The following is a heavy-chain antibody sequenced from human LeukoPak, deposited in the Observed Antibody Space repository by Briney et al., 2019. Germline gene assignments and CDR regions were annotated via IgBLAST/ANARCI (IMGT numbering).Heavy chain of an antibody. D-gene: IGHD1-26*01. Sequence: SQTLSLTCTVSGGSVSSGDYYWSWIRQPPGKGLEWIGYRYYSGSTYYNPSLKSRVTISVDTSKNEFSLKLSSVTAADTAVYYCASIGGSFPDGFDIWGQGTMVTVSS. J-gene: IGHJ3*02. V-gene: IGHV4-30-4*01. CDR3: ASIGGSFPDGFDI. CDR2: RYYSGST. CDR1: GGSVSSGDYY.